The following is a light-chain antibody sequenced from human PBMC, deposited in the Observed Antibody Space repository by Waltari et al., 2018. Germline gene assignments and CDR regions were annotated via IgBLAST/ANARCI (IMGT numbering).Light chain of an antibody. Sequence: DIVITQSPDSLAGSLGERGTINCKSSQSVFYSLNNKNYLSWYQQKPGQPPKLLIYWASTRESGVPDRFSGSGSGTDFTLTISSLQAEDVALYFCQQYYGSPFTFGGGTKVEIK. J-gene: IGKJ4*01. V-gene: IGKV4-1*01. CDR1: QSVFYSLNNKNY. CDR2: WAS. CDR3: QQYYGSPFT.